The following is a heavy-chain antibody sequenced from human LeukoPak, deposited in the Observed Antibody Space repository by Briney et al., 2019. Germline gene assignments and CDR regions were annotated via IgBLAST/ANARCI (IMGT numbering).Heavy chain of an antibody. CDR1: GFTFSSYG. D-gene: IGHD3-22*01. V-gene: IGHV3-30*03. CDR3: ASDYYDSSGYSDY. Sequence: PGRSLRLSCAASGFTFSSYGMHWVRQAPGKGLEWVAVISYDGSNKYYADSVKGRFTISRDNSKNSLYLQMNSLRAEDTAVYYCASDYYDSSGYSDYWGQGTLVTVSS. CDR2: ISYDGSNK. J-gene: IGHJ4*02.